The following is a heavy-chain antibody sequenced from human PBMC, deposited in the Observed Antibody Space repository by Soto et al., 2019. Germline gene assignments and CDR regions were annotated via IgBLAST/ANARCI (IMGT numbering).Heavy chain of an antibody. D-gene: IGHD2-21*01. J-gene: IGHJ5*02. CDR1: GGPFRNFG. CDR3: ARASPGICGGELYFRLDSCFEL. V-gene: IGHV1-69*01. Sequence: QGQLVQSGAEVRKPGSSVKVSCKASGGPFRNFGVTWVRQAPGQGLEWMGAIIPIFGTPKYAQKFQGRVTIAAHESTGTSYFEVDNLRFEDTAFYYCARASPGICGGELYFRLDSCFELLRQGRLVTLSS. CDR2: IIPIFGTP.